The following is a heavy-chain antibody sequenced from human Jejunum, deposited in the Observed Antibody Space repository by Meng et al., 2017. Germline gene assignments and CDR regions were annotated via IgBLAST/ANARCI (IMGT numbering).Heavy chain of an antibody. J-gene: IGHJ4*02. V-gene: IGHV3-21*01. Sequence: GGSLRLSCVASGFTFTGYTMNWVRQTPGKGLEWVSSISPRSSYIYYVDSVKGRFTISRDNSKNSLYLQMDNLRAEDTAMYHCARGTLPDGKVGLYPDYWGQGALVTVSS. CDR2: ISPRSSYI. CDR1: GFTFTGYT. CDR3: ARGTLPDGKVGLYPDY. D-gene: IGHD6-13*01.